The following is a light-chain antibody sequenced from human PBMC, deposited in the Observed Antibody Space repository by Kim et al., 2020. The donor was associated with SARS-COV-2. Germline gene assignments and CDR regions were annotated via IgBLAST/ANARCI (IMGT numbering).Light chain of an antibody. CDR2: DNN. Sequence: QSALTQPPSVSAAPGQRVTISCSGGNSNIGNNDVSWYQQLPGTAPKLLIYDNNQRPSGIPDRFSGSKSGTSATLGITGLQTGDEADYYCGTWDSSLSAGVFGGGTQLTVL. CDR1: NSNIGNND. J-gene: IGLJ2*01. V-gene: IGLV1-51*01. CDR3: GTWDSSLSAGV.